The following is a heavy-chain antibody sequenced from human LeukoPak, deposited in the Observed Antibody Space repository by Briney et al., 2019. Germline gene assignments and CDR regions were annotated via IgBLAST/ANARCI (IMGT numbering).Heavy chain of an antibody. V-gene: IGHV1-2*02. CDR2: INPNSGGT. Sequence: ASVKVSCTASGYTFTGYYMHWVRQAPGQGLEWMGWINPNSGGTNYAQKFQGRVTMTRDTSISTAYMELSRLRSDDTAVYYCARAAEGVIVIGYYYMDVWGKGTTVTVSS. CDR3: ARAAEGVIVIGYYYMDV. D-gene: IGHD3-16*02. J-gene: IGHJ6*03. CDR1: GYTFTGYY.